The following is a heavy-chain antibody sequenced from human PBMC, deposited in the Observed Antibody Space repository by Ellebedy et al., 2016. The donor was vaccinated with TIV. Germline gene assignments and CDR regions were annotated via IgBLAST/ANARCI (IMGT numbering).Heavy chain of an antibody. V-gene: IGHV3-33*08. CDR2: IWYDGSNK. CDR1: GFTFSSYS. J-gene: IGHJ4*02. Sequence: GESLKISCAASGFTFSSYSMNWVRQAPGKGLEWVAVIWYDGSNKYYADSVKGRFTISRDNSKNTLYLQMNSLRAEDTAVYYCARDRKEGAIHNWGQGTLVTVSS. D-gene: IGHD1-26*01. CDR3: ARDRKEGAIHN.